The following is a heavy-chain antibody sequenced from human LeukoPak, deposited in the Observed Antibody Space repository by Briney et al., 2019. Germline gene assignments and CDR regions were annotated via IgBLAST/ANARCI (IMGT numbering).Heavy chain of an antibody. CDR3: ARLSSLANIAARGRTWLDP. J-gene: IGHJ5*02. CDR2: VYYSGST. V-gene: IGHV4-59*01. Sequence: SETLSLTCTVSGGSINNSYWTWIRQPPGKGLEWIGHVYYSGSTNYSPSLKSRVTISVDTSKNQFSLKLSSVTAADTAVYYCARLSSLANIAARGRTWLDPWGQGSLVTVSS. CDR1: GGSINNSY. D-gene: IGHD6-6*01.